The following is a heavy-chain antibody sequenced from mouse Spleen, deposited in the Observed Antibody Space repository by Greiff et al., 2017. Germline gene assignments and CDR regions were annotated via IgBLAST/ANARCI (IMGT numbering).Heavy chain of an antibody. Sequence: VQLQQSGPELVKPGASVKMSCKASGYAFSSSWMNWVKQRPGKGLEWIGRIYPGDGDTNYNEKFKGKATLTADKSSSTAYMQLSSLTSEDSAVYFCASYGGSAMDYWGQGTSVTVSS. CDR2: IYPGDGDT. J-gene: IGHJ4*01. CDR3: ASYGGSAMDY. V-gene: IGHV1-82*01. D-gene: IGHD1-1*01. CDR1: GYAFSSSW.